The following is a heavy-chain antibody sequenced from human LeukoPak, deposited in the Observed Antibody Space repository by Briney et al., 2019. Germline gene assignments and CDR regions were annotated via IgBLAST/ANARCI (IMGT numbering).Heavy chain of an antibody. CDR2: IYHSGST. V-gene: IGHV4-4*02. J-gene: IGHJ5*02. Sequence: PSGTLSLTCTVSGGSISSTTWWTWVRQPPGKGLEWIGEIYHSGSTNYNPSLKSRVTISVDKSNNQFSLNLTSVTAADTAVYYCAREVVAVAVDWFDPWGQGTLVTVSS. D-gene: IGHD2-15*01. CDR1: GGSISSTTW. CDR3: AREVVAVAVDWFDP.